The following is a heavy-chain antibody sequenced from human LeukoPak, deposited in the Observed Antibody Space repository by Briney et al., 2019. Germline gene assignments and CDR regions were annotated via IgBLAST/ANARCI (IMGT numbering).Heavy chain of an antibody. J-gene: IGHJ4*02. D-gene: IGHD7-27*01. V-gene: IGHV1-8*03. CDR2: MSPNSGNT. CDR1: GYTFTSYD. CDR3: ARDGEDGTPNDY. Sequence: ASVKVSCKASGYTFTSYDINWVRQATGQGLEWMGWMSPNSGNTGYAQKFQGRVTITRNTSISTAYMELSSLRSEDTAVYYCARDGEDGTPNDYWGQGTLVTVSS.